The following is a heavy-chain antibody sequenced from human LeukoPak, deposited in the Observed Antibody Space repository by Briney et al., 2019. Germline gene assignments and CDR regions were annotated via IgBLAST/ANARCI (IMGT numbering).Heavy chain of an antibody. CDR2: IYYSGST. Sequence: PSETLSLTCTVSGVSISSGGYYRSWIRQHPGKGLEWIGYIYYSGSTYYNPSLKSRVTISVDTSKNQFSLKLSSVTAADTAVYYCARAPKPLGYCSGGSCHHYAFDIWGQGTMVTVSS. CDR1: GVSISSGGYY. V-gene: IGHV4-31*03. CDR3: ARAPKPLGYCSGGSCHHYAFDI. J-gene: IGHJ3*02. D-gene: IGHD2-15*01.